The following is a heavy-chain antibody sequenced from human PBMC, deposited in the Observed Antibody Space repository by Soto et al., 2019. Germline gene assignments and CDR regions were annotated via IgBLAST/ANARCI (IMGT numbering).Heavy chain of an antibody. V-gene: IGHV1-24*01. J-gene: IGHJ4*02. CDR2: FDPEDGET. CDR1: GYTLTELS. D-gene: IGHD5-18*01. CDR3: ATEHSYGYYFHY. Sequence: ASVVSCKVSGYTLTELSMHWVRQAPGKGLEWMGGFDPEDGETIYAQKFQGRVTMTEETSTDTAYMELSSLRSEDTAVYYCATEHSYGYYFHYWGQGTMATVYS.